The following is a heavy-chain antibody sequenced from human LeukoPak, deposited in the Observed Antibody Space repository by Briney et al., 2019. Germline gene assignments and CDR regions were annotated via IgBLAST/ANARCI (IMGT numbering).Heavy chain of an antibody. V-gene: IGHV4-59*12. Sequence: SETLSLTCTVSGGSISSYYWSWIRQPPGKGLEWIGYIYYSGSTNYNPSLKSRVTISVDTSKNQFSLKLSSVTAADTAVYYCARGLSYYDFWSGYHNWFDPWGQGTLVTVSS. CDR2: IYYSGST. CDR1: GGSISSYY. D-gene: IGHD3-3*01. J-gene: IGHJ5*02. CDR3: ARGLSYYDFWSGYHNWFDP.